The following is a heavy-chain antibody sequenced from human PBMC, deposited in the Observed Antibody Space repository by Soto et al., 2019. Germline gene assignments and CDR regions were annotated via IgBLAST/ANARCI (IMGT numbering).Heavy chain of an antibody. CDR1: GFTFSSYG. J-gene: IGHJ3*02. D-gene: IGHD2-15*01. CDR3: SKEVRETYSMIPRRAAGAFDI. V-gene: IGHV3-30*18. CDR2: ISYDGSNK. Sequence: QVQLVESGGGVVQPGRSLRLSCAASGFTFSSYGMHWVRQAPGKGLEWVAVISYDGSNKYYADSVKGRFTISRDNSKNTRYLQMNSLNAEDTAVFYCSKEVRETYSMIPRRAAGAFDIWGQGTMVTVS.